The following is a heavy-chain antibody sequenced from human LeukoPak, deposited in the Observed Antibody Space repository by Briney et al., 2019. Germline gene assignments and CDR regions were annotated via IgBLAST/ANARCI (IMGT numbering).Heavy chain of an antibody. CDR1: GGSISSYY. D-gene: IGHD2-21*02. Sequence: PSETLSLTCTVSGGSISSYYWSWIRQPPGKGLEWIGYIYYSGSTNYNPSLKSRVTISVDTSKNQFSLKLSSVTAADTAVYYCARYHDDVVVVTASVAFDIWGQGTMVTVSS. V-gene: IGHV4-59*01. CDR3: ARYHDDVVVVTASVAFDI. CDR2: IYYSGST. J-gene: IGHJ3*02.